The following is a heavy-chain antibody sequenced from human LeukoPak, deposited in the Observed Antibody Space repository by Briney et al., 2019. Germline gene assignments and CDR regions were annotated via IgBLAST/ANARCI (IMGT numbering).Heavy chain of an antibody. Sequence: SETLSLTCTVSGGSISSYYWSWIRQPPGKGLEWIGYIYYSGSTNYNPSLKSRVTISVDTSKNQFSLKLSSVTAADTAVYYCARDRGIFGVVGLDYWGQGTLVTVSS. CDR3: ARDRGIFGVVGLDY. J-gene: IGHJ4*02. V-gene: IGHV4-59*01. CDR1: GGSISSYY. CDR2: IYYSGST. D-gene: IGHD3-3*01.